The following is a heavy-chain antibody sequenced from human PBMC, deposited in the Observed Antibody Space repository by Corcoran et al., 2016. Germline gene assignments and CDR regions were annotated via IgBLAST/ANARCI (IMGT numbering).Heavy chain of an antibody. J-gene: IGHJ3*02. CDR3: AGAVAGGWGCHAFDI. V-gene: IGHV1-18*01. Sequence: QVQLVQSGAEVKKPGASVKVSCKASGYTFTSYGISWVRQAPGQGLEWMGWISAYNGNTNYAQKLQGRVTMTTDTSTSTAYIELRSLSSDDTAVYYCAGAVAGGWGCHAFDIWGQGAMVTVSS. CDR2: ISAYNGNT. CDR1: GYTFTSYG. D-gene: IGHD2-21*01.